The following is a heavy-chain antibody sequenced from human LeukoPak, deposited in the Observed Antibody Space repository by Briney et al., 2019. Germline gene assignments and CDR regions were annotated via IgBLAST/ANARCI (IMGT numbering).Heavy chain of an antibody. CDR2: INHSGST. J-gene: IGHJ4*02. CDR3: ASFGYDSSPWGMDY. Sequence: PSETLSLTCAVYGGSFSGYYWSWIRQPPGKGLEWIGEINHSGSTNYNPSLKSRVTISVDTSKNQFSLKLSSVTAADTAVYYCASFGYDSSPWGMDYWGQGILVTVSS. CDR1: GGSFSGYY. V-gene: IGHV4-34*01. D-gene: IGHD3-22*01.